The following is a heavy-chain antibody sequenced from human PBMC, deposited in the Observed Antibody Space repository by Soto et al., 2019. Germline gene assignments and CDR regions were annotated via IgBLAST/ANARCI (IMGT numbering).Heavy chain of an antibody. CDR3: ARDHCSSTSCYLNYYYGMDV. J-gene: IGHJ6*02. CDR2: IIPIFGTA. V-gene: IGHV1-69*06. D-gene: IGHD2-2*01. Sequence: SVKVSCKASGGTFSSYAISWVRQAPGQGLEWMGGIIPIFGTANYAQKFQGRVTITADKSTSTAYMELSSLRSEDTAVYYCARDHCSSTSCYLNYYYGMDVWGQGTTVTVSS. CDR1: GGTFSSYA.